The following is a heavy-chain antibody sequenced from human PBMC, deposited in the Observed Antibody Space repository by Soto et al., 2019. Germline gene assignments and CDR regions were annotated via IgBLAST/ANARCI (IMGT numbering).Heavy chain of an antibody. V-gene: IGHV4-30-2*01. D-gene: IGHD3-10*01. J-gene: IGHJ4*02. CDR3: TRAAWFPYLSFY. Sequence: SETLSLTCAVSGGSISGGGYSWSWIRQPPGKGLEWIGYIYHSGSTYYNPSLKSRVTISVDRSKNQFSLKLSSVTAEDTALYYCTRAAWFPYLSFYWGQGALVTVSS. CDR1: GGSISGGGYS. CDR2: IYHSGST.